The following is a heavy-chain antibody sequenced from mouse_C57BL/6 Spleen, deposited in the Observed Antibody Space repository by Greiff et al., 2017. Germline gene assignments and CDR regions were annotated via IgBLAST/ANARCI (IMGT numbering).Heavy chain of an antibody. V-gene: IGHV1-54*01. CDR2: INPGSGGT. D-gene: IGHD2-5*01. CDR3: ARDSNYPFAY. J-gene: IGHJ3*01. Sequence: VQVVESGAELVRPGTSVKVSCKASGYAFTNYLIEWVKQRPGQGLEWIGVINPGSGGTNYNEKFKGKATLTADKSSSTAYMQLSSLTSEDSAVYFCARDSNYPFAYWGQGTLVTVSA. CDR1: GYAFTNYL.